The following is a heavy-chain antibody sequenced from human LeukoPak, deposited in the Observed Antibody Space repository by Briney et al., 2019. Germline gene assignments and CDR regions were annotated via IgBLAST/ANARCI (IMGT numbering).Heavy chain of an antibody. CDR3: ARHAPYYYDSSGYGGYYFDY. V-gene: IGHV4-34*01. CDR2: INHSGST. J-gene: IGHJ4*02. CDR1: GGSFSGYY. Sequence: SETLSLTCAVYGGSFSGYYWSWIRQPPGKGLEWIGEINHSGSTNYNPSLKSRVTISVDTSKNQFSLKLSSVTAADTAVYYCARHAPYYYDSSGYGGYYFDYWGQGTLVTVSS. D-gene: IGHD3-22*01.